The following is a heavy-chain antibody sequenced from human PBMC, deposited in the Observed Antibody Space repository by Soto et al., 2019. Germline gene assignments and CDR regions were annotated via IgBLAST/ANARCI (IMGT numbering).Heavy chain of an antibody. J-gene: IGHJ5*02. Sequence: QVQLQQWGAGLLKPSETLSLTCAVYGGSFSGYYWSWIRQPPGKGLEWIGEINHSGSTNYNPSLKSRVTISVDTSKNQFSLKLSSVTAADTAVYYCAGLRITMVRGPGGPWGQGTLVTVSS. V-gene: IGHV4-34*01. CDR3: AGLRITMVRGPGGP. CDR1: GGSFSGYY. D-gene: IGHD3-10*01. CDR2: INHSGST.